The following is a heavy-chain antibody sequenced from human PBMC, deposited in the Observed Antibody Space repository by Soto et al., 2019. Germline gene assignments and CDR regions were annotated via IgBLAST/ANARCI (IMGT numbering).Heavy chain of an antibody. CDR3: AKSLRRWPRCDY. D-gene: IGHD3-10*01. Sequence: LSLTCTFSGGSISSYYGSWIRQPPGKGLEWIGYIYYSGSPNYNPSLKSRVTISVDTSKNQFSLKLSSVTAADTAVYYCAKSLRRWPRCDYWGQGTLVTVSS. V-gene: IGHV4-59*01. CDR2: IYYSGSP. J-gene: IGHJ4*02. CDR1: GGSISSYY.